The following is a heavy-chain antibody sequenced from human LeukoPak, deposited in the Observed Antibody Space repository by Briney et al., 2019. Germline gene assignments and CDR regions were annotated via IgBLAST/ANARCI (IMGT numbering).Heavy chain of an antibody. CDR2: INPNTGVT. Sequence: ASVKVSCKASGYAFTDYYLHWVRQAPGQGLEWMGQINPNTGVTDYAQKLQGRVTMTTDTSTSTAYMELRSLRSDDTAVYYCARDFGGGNSGVLDYWGQGTLVTVSS. CDR1: GYAFTDYY. V-gene: IGHV1-2*06. CDR3: ARDFGGGNSGVLDY. J-gene: IGHJ4*02. D-gene: IGHD4-23*01.